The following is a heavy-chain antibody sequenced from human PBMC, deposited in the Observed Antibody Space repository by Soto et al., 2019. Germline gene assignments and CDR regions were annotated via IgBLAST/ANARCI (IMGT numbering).Heavy chain of an antibody. CDR1: GFTFSSYS. Sequence: GGSLRLSCAASGFTFSSYSMNWVRQAPGKGLEWVSYISSSSSTIYYADSVKGRFTISRDNAKNSLYLQMNSLRDEDTAVYYCARDLSRDYDFWSGYYIPHWGQGTLVTVSS. CDR3: ARDLSRDYDFWSGYYIPH. V-gene: IGHV3-48*02. J-gene: IGHJ4*02. CDR2: ISSSSSTI. D-gene: IGHD3-3*01.